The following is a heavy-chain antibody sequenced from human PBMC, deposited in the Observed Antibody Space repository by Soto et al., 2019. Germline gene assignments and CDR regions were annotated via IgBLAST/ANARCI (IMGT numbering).Heavy chain of an antibody. V-gene: IGHV3-11*01. J-gene: IGHJ4*02. CDR1: GFTFRDHY. CDR2: ISQTGTTI. CDR3: AGDTFYYASYY. Sequence: QVQLVESGGGLVKPGGSLRLSCATSGFTFRDHYMTWIRQAPGKGLEWISYISQTGTTIHYADSVKGRFTVSRDNAQNSLYLQMNSLRAEDTAVYYCAGDTFYYASYYWGQGTLVTVSS. D-gene: IGHD3-10*01.